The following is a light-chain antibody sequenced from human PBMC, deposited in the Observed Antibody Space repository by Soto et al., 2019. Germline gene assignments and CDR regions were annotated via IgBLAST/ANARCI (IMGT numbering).Light chain of an antibody. V-gene: IGKV3-20*01. CDR1: ESVSSSY. Sequence: EIVLTPSPGTLSLTPGERATFSCRASESVSSSYLAWYQQKPGQAPRLLIYEASSRATGIPDRFSGSGSGTGFTLTISRLEPEDFAVYYCQQYGSSGTCGQGTKVDNK. CDR3: QQYGSSGT. CDR2: EAS. J-gene: IGKJ1*01.